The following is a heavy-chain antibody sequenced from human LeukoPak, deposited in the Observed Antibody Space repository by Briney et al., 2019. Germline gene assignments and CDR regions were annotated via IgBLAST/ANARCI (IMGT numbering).Heavy chain of an antibody. Sequence: ASVKVSCKASGYTFTGYYIHWVRQAPGQGLEWMGRINPNTGGTDYARKFQGRVNMTRDTSITTAYMELSRLASDDTAIYYCAKVPPSITAAGNWLGPWGQGALVTVSS. J-gene: IGHJ5*02. V-gene: IGHV1-2*06. CDR3: AKVPPSITAAGNWLGP. D-gene: IGHD6-13*01. CDR2: INPNTGGT. CDR1: GYTFTGYY.